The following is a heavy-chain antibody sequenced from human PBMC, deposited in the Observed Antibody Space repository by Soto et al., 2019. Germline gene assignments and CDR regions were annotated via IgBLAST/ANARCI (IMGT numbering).Heavy chain of an antibody. V-gene: IGHV3-33*01. J-gene: IGHJ3*02. CDR1: GFTFNSYG. CDR3: ARSRRGEWYHDAFDT. Sequence: QVQLVESGGGVVQPGRSLRLSCAASGFTFNSYGMHWVRQAPGKGLEWVAVIWYDGSKTYYADSVKGRFIISRDNSKNTLYLQMNSLRAEDTAVYYCARSRRGEWYHDAFDTWGQGTMVTVSS. CDR2: IWYDGSKT. D-gene: IGHD3-3*01.